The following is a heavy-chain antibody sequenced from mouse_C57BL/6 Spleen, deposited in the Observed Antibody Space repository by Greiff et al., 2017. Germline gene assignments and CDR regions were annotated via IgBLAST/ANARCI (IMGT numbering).Heavy chain of an antibody. V-gene: IGHV1-64*01. J-gene: IGHJ4*01. CDR1: GYTFTSYW. CDR3: ARRNPRAMDY. Sequence: VQLQQPGAELVKPGASVKLSCKASGYTFTSYWMPWVKQRPGQGLEWIGIIHPNSGSTNYNEKFKSKATLTVDKSTSTAYMQLSSLTSEDSAGYYCARRNPRAMDYWGQGTSVTVSS. CDR2: IHPNSGST.